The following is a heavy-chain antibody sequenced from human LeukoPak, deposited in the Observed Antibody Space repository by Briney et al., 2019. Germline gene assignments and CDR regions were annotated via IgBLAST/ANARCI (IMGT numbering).Heavy chain of an antibody. CDR1: GGSISSYY. D-gene: IGHD5-24*01. CDR3: ARDGYNPIDY. CDR2: IYYSGST. Sequence: SETLSLTCTVSGGSISSYYWSWIRQPPGKGLEWIGSIYYSGSTYYNLSLKSRVTISVDTSKNQFSLKLSSVTAADTAVYYCARDGYNPIDYWGQGTLVTVSS. J-gene: IGHJ4*02. V-gene: IGHV4-59*12.